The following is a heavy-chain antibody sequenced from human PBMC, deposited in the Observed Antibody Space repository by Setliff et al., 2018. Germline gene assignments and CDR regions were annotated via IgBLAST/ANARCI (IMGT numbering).Heavy chain of an antibody. V-gene: IGHV3-11*03. D-gene: IGHD6-13*01. J-gene: IGHJ4*02. CDR1: GFTFSDYY. CDR2: IRSSNSYT. CDR3: ARCSSWHGHYPHFNY. Sequence: GGSLRLSCVVSGFTFSDYYMSWIRQAPGKGLEWVSYIRSSNSYTNYADSVKGRFTISRDNAKNTLYLQMNRLRAEDTAIYYCARCSSWHGHYPHFNYWGQGTLVTVSS.